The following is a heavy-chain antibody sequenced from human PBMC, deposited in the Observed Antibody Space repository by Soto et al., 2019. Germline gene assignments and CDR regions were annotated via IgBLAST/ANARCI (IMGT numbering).Heavy chain of an antibody. CDR1: GGTFSSYA. V-gene: IGHV1-69*13. Sequence: SVKVSCKASGGTFSSYAISLMGQPPGQGLEGMGGIIPIFATANDAQKFQRRVTTTPYESTSAAYMELRSLRPEDTAVYYCARSSITIFGVVIMPTYAFDIWGQGTMVTVSS. CDR3: ARSSITIFGVVIMPTYAFDI. CDR2: IIPIFATA. J-gene: IGHJ3*02. D-gene: IGHD3-3*01.